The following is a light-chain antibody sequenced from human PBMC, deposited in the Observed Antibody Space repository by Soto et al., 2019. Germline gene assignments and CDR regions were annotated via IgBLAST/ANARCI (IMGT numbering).Light chain of an antibody. J-gene: IGKJ1*01. CDR2: GAS. CDR1: QSVSSN. Sequence: EIVMTQSPATQSVSPGERATLSCRASQSVSSNLAWYQQKPGQAPRLLIYGASTRATGIPARCSGSGSGTEFTLTLISLESEDFAVYYCQQYNNWPPWTFGQGTKVEIK. V-gene: IGKV3-15*01. CDR3: QQYNNWPPWT.